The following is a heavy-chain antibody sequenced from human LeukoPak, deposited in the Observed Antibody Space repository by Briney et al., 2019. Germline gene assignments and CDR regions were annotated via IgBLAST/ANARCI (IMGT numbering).Heavy chain of an antibody. CDR1: GFTFSSHW. CDR3: VKDNGQGGFDS. Sequence: PGGSLRLSCAASGFTFSSHWMHWVRQVPGKGLVCVARIKSDGTYRDYGDSVKGRFTISRDNAKNTLYLQMDSLRAEDTALYYCVKDNGQGGFDSWGQGTLVTVSA. V-gene: IGHV3-74*01. CDR2: IKSDGTYR. J-gene: IGHJ4*02. D-gene: IGHD2-15*01.